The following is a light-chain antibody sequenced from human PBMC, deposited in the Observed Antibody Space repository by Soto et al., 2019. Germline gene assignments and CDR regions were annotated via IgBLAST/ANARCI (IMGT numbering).Light chain of an antibody. CDR2: DVS. Sequence: QSVLTQPASVSGSPGQSITISCTGTSSDVGGYNYVSWYQQHPGKAPKLMIYDVSNRPSGVSNRFSGSKSGNTASLTISGLQVEDEAEYYCSSYTSSSTPVVFGGGTKLTVL. J-gene: IGLJ2*01. CDR1: SSDVGGYNY. CDR3: SSYTSSSTPVV. V-gene: IGLV2-14*01.